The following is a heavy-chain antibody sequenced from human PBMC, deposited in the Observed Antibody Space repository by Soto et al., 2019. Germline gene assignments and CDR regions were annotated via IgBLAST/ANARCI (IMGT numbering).Heavy chain of an antibody. CDR1: GYTFTSYG. V-gene: IGHV1-18*01. J-gene: IGHJ5*02. CDR2: ISAYNGNT. Sequence: ASVKVSCKASGYTFTSYGISWVRQAPGQGLEWMGWISAYNGNTNYAQKLQGRVTMTTDTPTSTAYMELRSLRSDDTAVYYCARSEAAYDSSGYRKNWLDPWGQGTLVTVSS. D-gene: IGHD3-22*01. CDR3: ARSEAAYDSSGYRKNWLDP.